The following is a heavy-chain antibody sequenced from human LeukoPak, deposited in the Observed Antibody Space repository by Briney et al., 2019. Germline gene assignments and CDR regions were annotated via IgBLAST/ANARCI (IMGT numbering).Heavy chain of an antibody. V-gene: IGHV3-53*01. Sequence: GGSLRLSCAASGFTFDDYDMSWVRQAPGKGLEWVSVIYSGGSTYYADSVKGRFTISRDNSKNTLYLQMNSLRAEDTAVYYCARGAQYYDILTGYYNGGLDYWGQGTLVTVSS. CDR3: ARGAQYYDILTGYYNGGLDY. CDR2: IYSGGST. D-gene: IGHD3-9*01. CDR1: GFTFDDYD. J-gene: IGHJ4*02.